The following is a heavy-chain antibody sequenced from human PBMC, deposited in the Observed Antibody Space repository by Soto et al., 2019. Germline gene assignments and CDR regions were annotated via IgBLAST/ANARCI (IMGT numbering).Heavy chain of an antibody. CDR2: INPNSGGT. D-gene: IGHD5-18*01. J-gene: IGHJ4*02. CDR1: GYTFTGYY. CDR3: ARGGGSGYSYAFDY. V-gene: IGHV1-2*04. Sequence: ASVKVSCKASGYTFTGYYMHWVRQAPGQGLEWMGWINPNSGGTNYAQKFQGWVTMTRDTSISTAYMELSRLRSDDTAVYYCARGGGSGYSYAFDYWGQGTLVTVSS.